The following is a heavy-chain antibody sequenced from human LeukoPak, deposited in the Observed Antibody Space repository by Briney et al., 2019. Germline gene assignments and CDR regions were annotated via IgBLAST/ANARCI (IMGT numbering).Heavy chain of an antibody. CDR1: GYSFTGYY. CDR3: AREVRYSTCCYKDY. D-gene: IGHD2-2*02. J-gene: IGHJ4*02. Sequence: ASVKVSCKASGYSFTGYYMHWVRQAPGQGLEWMGRINPNSGDTNYAQKFQGRVTMTRDTSITTAYMELGRLRSDDTAIYYCAREVRYSTCCYKDYWGQGALVTVSS. V-gene: IGHV1-2*06. CDR2: INPNSGDT.